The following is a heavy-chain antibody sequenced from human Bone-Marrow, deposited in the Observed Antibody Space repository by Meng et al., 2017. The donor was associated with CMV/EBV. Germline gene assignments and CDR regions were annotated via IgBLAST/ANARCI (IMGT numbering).Heavy chain of an antibody. CDR2: ISAYNGNT. CDR3: ARVKWEGYDFWSGLARNYYYGMDV. V-gene: IGHV1-18*01. CDR1: GYTFTSYG. D-gene: IGHD3-3*01. Sequence: ASVKVSCKASGYTFTSYGISWVRQAPGQGLEWMGWISAYNGNTNYAQKLQGRVTMTTDTSTSTAYMELRSLRSDDTAVYYCARVKWEGYDFWSGLARNYYYGMDVWGQGTTVTVSS. J-gene: IGHJ6*02.